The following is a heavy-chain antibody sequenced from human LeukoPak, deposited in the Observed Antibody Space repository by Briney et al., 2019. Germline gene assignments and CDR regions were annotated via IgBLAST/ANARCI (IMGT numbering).Heavy chain of an antibody. CDR3: ARAGDILTGYYLDY. V-gene: IGHV4-38-2*02. D-gene: IGHD3-9*01. J-gene: IGHJ4*02. Sequence: SETLSFTCTVSGYSISSGYYWGWIRQPPGKGLEWIGRIYHSGSTYYNPSLKSRVTISVDTSKNQFSLKLSSVTAADTAVYYCARAGDILTGYYLDYWGQGPLVPVSS. CDR2: IYHSGST. CDR1: GYSISSGYY.